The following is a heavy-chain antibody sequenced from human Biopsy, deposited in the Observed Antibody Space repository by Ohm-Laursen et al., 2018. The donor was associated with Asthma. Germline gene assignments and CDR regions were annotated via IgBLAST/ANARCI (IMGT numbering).Heavy chain of an antibody. CDR2: IRHSGTN. J-gene: IGHJ4*02. CDR1: GDSITSGGCC. D-gene: IGHD3-22*01. CDR3: ARIPRRSGSYFVDY. Sequence: SQTLSLTCPVSGDSITSGGCCWNWIRQHPGKGLEWIGYIRHSGTNYFNPSLKSRVSFSRDTSKNQFSLRLSSVTAADTAMYYCARIPRRSGSYFVDYWGQGTLVTVSS. V-gene: IGHV4-31*03.